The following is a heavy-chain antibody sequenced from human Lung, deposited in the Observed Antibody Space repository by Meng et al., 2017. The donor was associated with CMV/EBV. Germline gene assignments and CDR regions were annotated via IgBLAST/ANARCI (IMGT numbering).Heavy chain of an antibody. CDR2: IYYDDST. V-gene: IGHV3-53*01. Sequence: SCAISGFTVSRNSMSWVRQAPGRGLEWVSVIYYDDSTYYADSVKGRFTMSRDSSMNTVFLQMNSLRVAVTAVYYCARRDDLLGFDYWGQGTLVTVSS. CDR3: ARRDDLLGFDY. CDR1: GFTVSRNS. J-gene: IGHJ4*02. D-gene: IGHD2-15*01.